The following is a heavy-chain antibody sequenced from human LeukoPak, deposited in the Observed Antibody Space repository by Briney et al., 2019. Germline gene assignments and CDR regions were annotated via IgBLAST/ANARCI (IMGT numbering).Heavy chain of an antibody. CDR3: TRRNKDDSSGYSYD. Sequence: PGGSLRLSCATSGFTFSGSAMHWVRQASGKGLEWVGRIRSKANNYATAYAASVKGRFTISREDSKNTAYLQMNSLKTEDTAVCYCTRRNKDDSSGYSYDWGQGTLVTVSS. CDR2: IRSKANNYAT. CDR1: GFTFSGSA. J-gene: IGHJ4*02. V-gene: IGHV3-73*01. D-gene: IGHD3-22*01.